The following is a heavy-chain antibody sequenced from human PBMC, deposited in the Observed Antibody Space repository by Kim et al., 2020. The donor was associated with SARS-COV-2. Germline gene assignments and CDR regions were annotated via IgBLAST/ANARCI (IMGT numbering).Heavy chain of an antibody. CDR1: GFTFSSYA. Sequence: GGSLRLSCAASGFTFSSYAMSWVRQAPGKGLEWVSAISGSGGSTYYADSVKGRFTISRDNSKNTLYLQMNSLRAEDTAVYYCAKDLSYYDYVWGSYRSRYYYYGMDVWGQGATVTVSS. V-gene: IGHV3-23*01. D-gene: IGHD3-16*02. CDR2: ISGSGGST. CDR3: AKDLSYYDYVWGSYRSRYYYYGMDV. J-gene: IGHJ6*02.